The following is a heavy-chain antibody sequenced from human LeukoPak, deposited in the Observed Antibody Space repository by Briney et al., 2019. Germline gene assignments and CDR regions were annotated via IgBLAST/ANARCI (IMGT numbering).Heavy chain of an antibody. D-gene: IGHD3-10*01. V-gene: IGHV3-30*18. CDR2: ISYDGSNK. CDR3: AKDGYGSGSYDPLGH. Sequence: PGRSLRLSCAASGFTFSSYGMHWVRQAPGKGLEWVAVISYDGSNKYYADSVKGRFTISRDNPKNTLYLQMNSLRAEDTAVYYCAKDGYGSGSYDPLGHWGQGTLVTVSS. J-gene: IGHJ4*02. CDR1: GFTFSSYG.